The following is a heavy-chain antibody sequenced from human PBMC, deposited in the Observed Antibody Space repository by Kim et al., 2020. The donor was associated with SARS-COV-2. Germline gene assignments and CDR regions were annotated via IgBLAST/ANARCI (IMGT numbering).Heavy chain of an antibody. CDR1: GGSISSYY. Sequence: SETLSLTCTVSGGSISSYYWSWIRQPPGKGLEWIGYVYYSGSTKYNPSLKSRVTISVDTSKNQFSLKLSSVTAADTAVYYCASSKKSAFDYWGQGTLVTVSS. V-gene: IGHV4-59*08. J-gene: IGHJ4*02. CDR2: VYYSGST. CDR3: ASSKKSAFDY.